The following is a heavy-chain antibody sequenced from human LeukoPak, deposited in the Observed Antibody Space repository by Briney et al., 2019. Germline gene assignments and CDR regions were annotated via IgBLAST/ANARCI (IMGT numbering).Heavy chain of an antibody. CDR3: ARGVVGIKGGDYFDY. D-gene: IGHD3-22*01. CDR1: AFSFSNYN. V-gene: IGHV3-48*04. Sequence: GGSLRLSCAAIAFSFSNYNMNWVRQAPGKGLEWVSYISSSGSTIYYADSVKGRFTISRDNAKNSLYLQMNSLRAEDTAVYYCARGVVGIKGGDYFDYWGQGTLVTVSS. J-gene: IGHJ4*02. CDR2: ISSSGSTI.